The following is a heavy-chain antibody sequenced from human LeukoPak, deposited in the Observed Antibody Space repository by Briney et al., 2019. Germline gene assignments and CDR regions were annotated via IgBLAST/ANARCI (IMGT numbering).Heavy chain of an antibody. CDR3: ARGVDTAMVTFFDY. CDR1: GGSISSSSYY. V-gene: IGHV4-39*07. D-gene: IGHD5-18*01. J-gene: IGHJ4*02. CDR2: IYYSGST. Sequence: TSETLSLACTVSGGSISSSSYYWGWIRQPPGKGLEWIGSIYYSGSTYYNPSLKSRVTISVDTSKNQFSLKLSSVTAADTAVYYCARGVDTAMVTFFDYWGQGTLVTVSS.